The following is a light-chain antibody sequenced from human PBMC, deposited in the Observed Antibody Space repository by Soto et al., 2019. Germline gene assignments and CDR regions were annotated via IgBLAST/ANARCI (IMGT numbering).Light chain of an antibody. CDR1: QSISTW. CDR2: QAS. J-gene: IGKJ1*01. CDR3: RHYNSYSET. V-gene: IGKV1-5*03. Sequence: DIQMTQSPSTLSASVGDRVTITCRASQSISTWLAWYQQKPGKAPKLLIYQASSLEGGVPSRFSGSGSGTEFTLTISSLQPDDFATYYCRHYNSYSETFGQGTKVEIK.